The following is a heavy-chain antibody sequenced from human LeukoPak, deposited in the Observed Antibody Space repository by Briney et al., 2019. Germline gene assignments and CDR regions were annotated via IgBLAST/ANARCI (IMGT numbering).Heavy chain of an antibody. CDR2: IKQDGSEK. CDR3: ARLGYRSSSFDY. D-gene: IGHD6-6*01. J-gene: IGHJ4*02. V-gene: IGHV3-7*01. Sequence: GGSLRLSCAASGFTFTNYWMSWVRQAPGKGREWVANIKQDGSEKHYVDSLKGRFTISRDNARNSVYLELNSLRAEDTAVYYCARLGYRSSSFDYWGQGTLVTVSS. CDR1: GFTFTNYW.